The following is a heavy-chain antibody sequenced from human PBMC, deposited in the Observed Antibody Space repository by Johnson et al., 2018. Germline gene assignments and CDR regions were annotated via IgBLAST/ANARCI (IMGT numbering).Heavy chain of an antibody. Sequence: VQLQESGGGLVKAGESLRLSCTASGLNFINAWMSWVRQAPGKGLEWVANIKQDGSDKGYVDSVKGRFSISRDNAKKSVYMQMNNLRVEDTAVYYCTAEWDGFDMWGQGTLVTVSS. CDR2: IKQDGSDK. CDR1: GLNFINAW. V-gene: IGHV3-7*01. CDR3: TAEWDGFDM. J-gene: IGHJ3*02.